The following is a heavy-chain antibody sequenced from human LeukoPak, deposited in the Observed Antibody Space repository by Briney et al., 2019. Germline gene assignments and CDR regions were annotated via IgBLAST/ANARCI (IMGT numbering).Heavy chain of an antibody. J-gene: IGHJ4*02. V-gene: IGHV3-30*14. CDR2: ISYDGSNK. CDR1: GFTFSSYA. Sequence: PGRSLRLSCAASGFTFSSYAMHWVRQAPGKGLEWVAVISYDGSNKYYADSVKGRFTISRDNSKNTLYLQMGSLRAEDMAVYYCARDALQGYWEPTHFDYWGQGTLVTVSS. D-gene: IGHD1-26*01. CDR3: ARDALQGYWEPTHFDY.